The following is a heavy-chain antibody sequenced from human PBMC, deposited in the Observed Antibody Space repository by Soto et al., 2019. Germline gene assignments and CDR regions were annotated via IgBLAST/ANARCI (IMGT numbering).Heavy chain of an antibody. V-gene: IGHV4-59*01. D-gene: IGHD6-19*01. CDR1: GGSISSYY. Sequence: SETLSLTCTVSGGSISSYYWSWIRQPPGKGLEWIGYIYYSGSTNYNPSLKSRVTISVDTSKNQFSLKLGSVTAADTAVYYCARVASGSGWYLFVYFDYWGQGTLVTVSS. CDR2: IYYSGST. J-gene: IGHJ4*02. CDR3: ARVASGSGWYLFVYFDY.